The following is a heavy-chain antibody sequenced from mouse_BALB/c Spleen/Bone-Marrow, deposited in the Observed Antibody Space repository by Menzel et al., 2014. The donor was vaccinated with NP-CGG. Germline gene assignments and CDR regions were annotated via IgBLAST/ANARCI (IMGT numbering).Heavy chain of an antibody. V-gene: IGHV1-14*01. CDR2: INPYNDGT. CDR3: AREGWLLRFDY. Sequence: EVKLQESGPELVKPGASVKMSCKASGYTFTAYVMHWVKQKPGQGLEWIGYINPYNDGTNYIEKFKGKATLTSDIPSSTAYMERSSLTSEDSAVYYCAREGWLLRFDYWGQGTTLTVSS. CDR1: GYTFTAYV. J-gene: IGHJ2*01. D-gene: IGHD2-3*01.